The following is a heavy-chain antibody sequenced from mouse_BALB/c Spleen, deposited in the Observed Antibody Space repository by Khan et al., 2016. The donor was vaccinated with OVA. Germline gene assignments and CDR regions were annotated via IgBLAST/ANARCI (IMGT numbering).Heavy chain of an antibody. CDR1: GYTFTSYY. V-gene: IGHV1-53*01. Sequence: VQLQQSGTELVKPGASVRLSCKASGYTFTSYYMYWVKQRLGQGLEWIGEINPSDGDSNFNENFKSKATLTVDKSSTTAYMQLSSLTSEDSAVYYCTRSGYGTFAYWGQGTLVTVSA. J-gene: IGHJ3*01. CDR3: TRSGYGTFAY. D-gene: IGHD4-1*01. CDR2: INPSDGDS.